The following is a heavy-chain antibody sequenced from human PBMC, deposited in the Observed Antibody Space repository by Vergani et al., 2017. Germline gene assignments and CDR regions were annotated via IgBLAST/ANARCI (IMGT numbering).Heavy chain of an antibody. V-gene: IGHV4-39*01. CDR2: IYYSGNT. Sequence: QLQLQESGPGLVKPSETLSLTCTVSGGSISSSSYYWGWIRQPPGKGLEWIGSIYYSGNTYYNPSLKSRVTISVDTSKNQFSLKLSSVTAADTAVYYCARRNRYDDSFDYWGQGTLVTVSS. D-gene: IGHD4-17*01. CDR3: ARRNRYDDSFDY. J-gene: IGHJ4*02. CDR1: GGSISSSSYY.